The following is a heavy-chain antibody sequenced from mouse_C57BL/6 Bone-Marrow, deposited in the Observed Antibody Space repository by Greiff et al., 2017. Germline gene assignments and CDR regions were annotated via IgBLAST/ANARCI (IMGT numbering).Heavy chain of an antibody. CDR3: ARWED. CDR1: GFNIKNNY. CDR2: IDPANGNT. Sequence: EVQLQQSVAELVRPGASVKLSCTASGFNIKNNYMHWVKQRPEQGLEWIGRIDPANGNTTYAPKFQGKATLTADTSSLTAYLQLSSLTSEDTAIYSCARWEDWGQGTTLTVSS. V-gene: IGHV14-3*01. J-gene: IGHJ2*01. D-gene: IGHD4-1*01.